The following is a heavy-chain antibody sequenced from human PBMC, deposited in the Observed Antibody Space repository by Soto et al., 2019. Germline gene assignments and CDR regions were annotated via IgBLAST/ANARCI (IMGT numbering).Heavy chain of an antibody. CDR3: AKDNLGWEGRVGWYVDL. V-gene: IGHV3-23*01. J-gene: IGHJ2*01. D-gene: IGHD1-26*01. CDR2: IRPSGVNT. Sequence: EVQLLESGGGLLQPGGSLRLSCADSGFTFSRYAITWGRQAPGRWLEWVSAIRPSGVNTYYADAVKGRFTISRVDAKDTLYLQKNSLRADDAAVYYWAKDNLGWEGRVGWYVDLGGRGTLVTVSS. CDR1: GFTFSRYA.